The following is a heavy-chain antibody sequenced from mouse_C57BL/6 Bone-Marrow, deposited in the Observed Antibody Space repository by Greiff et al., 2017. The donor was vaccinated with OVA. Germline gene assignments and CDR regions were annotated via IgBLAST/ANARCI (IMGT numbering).Heavy chain of an antibody. J-gene: IGHJ4*01. CDR2: ISSGSSTI. CDR3: VRGYDYRAMDD. CDR1: GFTFSDYG. Sequence: EVKLVESGGGLVKPGGSLKLSCAASGFTFSDYGMHWVRQAPEQGLEWVAYISSGSSTIYYADTVKGRFPIPRDNAKNTLFLQMTSLRSEDTDRYCCVRGYDYRAMDDWGQGTSVTVSS. V-gene: IGHV5-17*01. D-gene: IGHD2-4*01.